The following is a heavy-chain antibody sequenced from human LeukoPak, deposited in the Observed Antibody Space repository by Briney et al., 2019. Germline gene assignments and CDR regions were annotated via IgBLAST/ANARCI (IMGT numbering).Heavy chain of an antibody. D-gene: IGHD3-3*01. Sequence: KTGGSLRLSCAASGFTFSSYSMNWVRQAPGKGLEWVSSISSSSSYIYYADSVKGRFTISRDNAKNSLYLQMNSLRAEDTAIYYCAKEGGTYDFFGGFFDYWGQGTLVTVSS. CDR3: AKEGGTYDFFGGFFDY. J-gene: IGHJ4*02. V-gene: IGHV3-21*04. CDR1: GFTFSSYS. CDR2: ISSSSSYI.